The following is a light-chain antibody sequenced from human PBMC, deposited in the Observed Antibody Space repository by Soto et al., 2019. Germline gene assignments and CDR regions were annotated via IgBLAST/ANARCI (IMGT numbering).Light chain of an antibody. J-gene: IGKJ4*01. Sequence: DIVMNQSPLSLSVPPGEPASISCGSSQSILHSNGYNCLDWYLQKPGQSPQLLIYSGSILASGGPDRCSGSGSGTDFTLKSSRVEAEDVGLYYCMQALQTPLTFGGGTKVEIK. V-gene: IGKV2-28*01. CDR3: MQALQTPLT. CDR2: SGS. CDR1: QSILHSNGYNC.